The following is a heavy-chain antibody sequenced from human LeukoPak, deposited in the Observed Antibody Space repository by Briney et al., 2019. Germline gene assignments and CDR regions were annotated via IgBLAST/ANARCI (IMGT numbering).Heavy chain of an antibody. D-gene: IGHD4-23*01. V-gene: IGHV1-8*03. Sequence: ASVKVSCKASGYTFTSYDINWVRQATGQGLEWMGWMNPNSGNTGYAQKFQGRVTITRNTSISTAYMELSSLRSEDTAVYYCARGGDYGGYEYGMDVWGQGTTVTVSS. CDR2: MNPNSGNT. CDR3: ARGGDYGGYEYGMDV. J-gene: IGHJ6*02. CDR1: GYTFTSYD.